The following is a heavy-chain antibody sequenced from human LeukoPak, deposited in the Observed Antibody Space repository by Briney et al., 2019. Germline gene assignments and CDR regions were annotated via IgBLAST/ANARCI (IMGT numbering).Heavy chain of an antibody. J-gene: IGHJ5*02. CDR2: IYTSGST. V-gene: IGHV4-4*07. Sequence: SETLSLTCTVSGGSISSYYWSWIRQPAGKGLEWIGRIYTSGSTNYNPSLKSRVTMSVDTSKNQFSLKLSSVTAADTAVYYCARVRHDYGGNPLLNNWFDPWGQGTLVTVSS. CDR1: GGSISSYY. CDR3: ARVRHDYGGNPLLNNWFDP. D-gene: IGHD4-17*01.